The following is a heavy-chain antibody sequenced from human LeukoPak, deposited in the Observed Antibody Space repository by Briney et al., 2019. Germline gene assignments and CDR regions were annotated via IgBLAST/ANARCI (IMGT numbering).Heavy chain of an antibody. J-gene: IGHJ4*02. CDR2: ISGSGGST. Sequence: GGSLRLSCAASGFTFSSYAMSWVRQAPGRGLEWVSAISGSGGSTYYADSVKGRFTISRDNSKNTLYLQMNSMRAEDTAVYYCAKGHGSGSYYNGFDYWRQGTLVTVSS. CDR3: AKGHGSGSYYNGFDY. V-gene: IGHV3-23*01. CDR1: GFTFSSYA. D-gene: IGHD3-10*01.